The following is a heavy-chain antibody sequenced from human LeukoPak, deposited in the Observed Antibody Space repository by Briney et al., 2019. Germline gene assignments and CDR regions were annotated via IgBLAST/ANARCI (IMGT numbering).Heavy chain of an antibody. J-gene: IGHJ4*02. CDR1: GFSFSSYW. CDR3: ARGFGYDNIVTY. D-gene: IGHD5-12*01. V-gene: IGHV3-74*01. Sequence: GGSLRLSCAASGFSFSSYWMHWVRQAPGKGLVWVSRINSDGSSASYADSVKGRFTISRDNAKNTLYLQMNSLRAEDTAVYYCARGFGYDNIVTYWGQGTLVTVSS. CDR2: INSDGSSA.